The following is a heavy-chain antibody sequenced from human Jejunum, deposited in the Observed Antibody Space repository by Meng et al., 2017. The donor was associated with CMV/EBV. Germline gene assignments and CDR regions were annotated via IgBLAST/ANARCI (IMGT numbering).Heavy chain of an antibody. CDR1: GFTFNNYP. CDR3: AREDDYRNFFDS. D-gene: IGHD4-11*01. V-gene: IGHV3-30*10. CDR2: ISYHGDNE. Sequence: ASGFTFNNYPIHWVRQAPGKGLDWVALISYHGDNEYYTDSVKGRFTISRDSSRNTLYLQMNSLRAEDTAVYYCAREDDYRNFFDSWGRGTLVTVSS. J-gene: IGHJ4*02.